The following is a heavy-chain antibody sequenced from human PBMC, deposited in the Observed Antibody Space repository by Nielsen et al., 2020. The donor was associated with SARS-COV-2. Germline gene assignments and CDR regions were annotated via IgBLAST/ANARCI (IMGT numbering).Heavy chain of an antibody. CDR3: TKEGDFWTGYDY. Sequence: GESLKISCAASGFTFSSYSMNWVRQAPGKGLEWVSSISSSSSYIYYADSVKGRFTISRDNARNSLYLQMDSLRPEDTALYFCTKEGDFWTGYDYWGQGSLVTVSS. CDR1: GFTFSSYS. J-gene: IGHJ4*02. V-gene: IGHV3-21*04. D-gene: IGHD3/OR15-3a*01. CDR2: ISSSSSYI.